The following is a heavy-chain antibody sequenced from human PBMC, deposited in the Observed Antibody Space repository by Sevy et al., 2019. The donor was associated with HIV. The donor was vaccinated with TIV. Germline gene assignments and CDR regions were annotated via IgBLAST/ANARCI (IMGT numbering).Heavy chain of an antibody. CDR1: GGSISSYY. V-gene: IGHV4-4*07. D-gene: IGHD3-16*02. CDR2: IYTSGST. J-gene: IGHJ5*02. Sequence: SETLSLTCTVSGGSISSYYWSWIRQPAGKGLEWIGRIYTSGSTNYNPPLKSRVTMSVDTSKNQFSLKLSSVTAADTAVYYCARVTLTDYVWGSYPNNWFDPWGQGTLVTVSS. CDR3: ARVTLTDYVWGSYPNNWFDP.